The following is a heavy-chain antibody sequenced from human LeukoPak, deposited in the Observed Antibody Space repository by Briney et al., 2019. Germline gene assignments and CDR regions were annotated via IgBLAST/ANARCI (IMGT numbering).Heavy chain of an antibody. D-gene: IGHD3-10*01. CDR2: IYYSGST. J-gene: IGHJ5*02. CDR1: GGSISSYY. CDR3: ARVIPRSGSYNWFDP. V-gene: IGHV4-59*01. Sequence: KPSETLSLTCTVSGGSISSYYWSWIRQPPGKGLEWIGYIYYSGSTNYNPSLKSRVTISVDTSKNQFSLKLSSVTAADTAVYYCARVIPRSGSYNWFDPWGQGTLVTVSS.